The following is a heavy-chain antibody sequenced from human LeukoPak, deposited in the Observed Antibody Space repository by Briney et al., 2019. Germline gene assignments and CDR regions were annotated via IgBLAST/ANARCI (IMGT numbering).Heavy chain of an antibody. CDR1: GASISSHC. Sequence: PETLSLTCTVSGASISSHCWSWIRQPPGRGLEWIGYICYSGSTNSNPSLKSRVTISVDTSKNQFSLKLRSVTAADTAVFYCARVGSGDRIFDYWGQGTLVTVSS. CDR3: ARVGSGDRIFDY. CDR2: ICYSGST. D-gene: IGHD4-17*01. J-gene: IGHJ4*02. V-gene: IGHV4-59*11.